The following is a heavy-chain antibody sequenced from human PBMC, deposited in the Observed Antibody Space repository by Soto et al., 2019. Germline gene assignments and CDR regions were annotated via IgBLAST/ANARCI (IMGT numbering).Heavy chain of an antibody. CDR2: ISATGGGT. J-gene: IGHJ5*02. Sequence: GGSLRLSCAASGFKFSNYAMSWVRQAPGKGLEWVSLISATGGGTYYADSVKGRFTISRDNSHNTLYLQVHSLTAEDTAVYYCAKDRRAGATSAFYFALCRPRPQLTVSS. V-gene: IGHV3-23*01. CDR1: GFKFSNYA. CDR3: AKDRRAGATSAFYFAL.